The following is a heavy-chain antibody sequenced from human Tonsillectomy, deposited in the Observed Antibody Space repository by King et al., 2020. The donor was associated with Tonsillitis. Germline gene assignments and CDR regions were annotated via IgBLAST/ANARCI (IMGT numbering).Heavy chain of an antibody. J-gene: IGHJ3*02. CDR2: IYYGGST. V-gene: IGHV4-39*01. D-gene: IGHD2-15*01. CDR3: ARHTPETTSDAFDI. Sequence: MQLRESGPGLVKPSETLSLTCTVSGGSISSSSYYWGWIRQPPGKGLDWIGSIYYGGSTYYSPSLKRRVTIAVDTSKNQFSLKLTSVTAADTAVYYCARHTPETTSDAFDIWGQGTMVTVSS. CDR1: GGSISSSSYY.